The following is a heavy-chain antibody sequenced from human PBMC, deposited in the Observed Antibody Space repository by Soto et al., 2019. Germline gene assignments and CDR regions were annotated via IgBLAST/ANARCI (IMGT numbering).Heavy chain of an antibody. V-gene: IGHV3-30-3*01. CDR3: ARGRLCLGELSLDC. CDR2: ISYDGSIK. Sequence: QVQLVESGGGVVQPGRSLRLSCAASGFTFSDYAIHWVRQAPGKGLEWVAVISYDGSIKYYADSVKGRFTISRDNSKNTLYLQMNSLRAEDTAVYYCARGRLCLGELSLDCWGQGTLVTVSS. D-gene: IGHD3-16*02. CDR1: GFTFSDYA. J-gene: IGHJ4*02.